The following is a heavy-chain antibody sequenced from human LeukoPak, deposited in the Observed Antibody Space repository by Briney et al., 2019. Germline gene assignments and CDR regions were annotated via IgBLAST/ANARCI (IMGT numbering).Heavy chain of an antibody. CDR1: GFTFSSYW. CDR2: INSDGSST. J-gene: IGHJ4*02. CDR3: AKEWYVGSPPDY. D-gene: IGHD3-10*01. V-gene: IGHV3-74*01. Sequence: GGSLRLSCAASGFTFSSYWMHWVRQAPGKGLVWVSRINSDGSSTSYADSVKGRFTISRDNAKNTLYLQMNSLRAEDTALYYCAKEWYVGSPPDYWGQGTQVTVSS.